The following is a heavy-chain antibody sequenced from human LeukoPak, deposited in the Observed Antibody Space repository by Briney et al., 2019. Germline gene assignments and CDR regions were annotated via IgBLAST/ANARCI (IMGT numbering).Heavy chain of an antibody. V-gene: IGHV3-11*06. J-gene: IGHJ4*02. Sequence: GGSLRLSCAASGFTFSDYYMSWIRQAPGKGLEWVSSISRSSTYIYYADSVKGRFTISRDNAKNSLYLQMNSLRAEDTAVYYCASRRTAYCGGDCPEGYWGQGTLVTVSS. CDR3: ASRRTAYCGGDCPEGY. D-gene: IGHD2-21*02. CDR1: GFTFSDYY. CDR2: ISRSSTYI.